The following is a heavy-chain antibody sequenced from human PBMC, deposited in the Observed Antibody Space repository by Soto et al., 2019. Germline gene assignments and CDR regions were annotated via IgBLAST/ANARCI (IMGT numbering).Heavy chain of an antibody. Sequence: EVQLLESGGGLVQPGGSLRLSCAASGFTFSTYAMTWVRQAPGKGLEWVSGISGSGGSTYYADSVKGRFTISRDNSKNTLHLQRNSLRAADTAVYYCAKCYYDILTGYYVPAVDYWGLGTLVTVSS. CDR3: AKCYYDILTGYYVPAVDY. J-gene: IGHJ4*02. V-gene: IGHV3-23*01. D-gene: IGHD3-9*01. CDR2: ISGSGGST. CDR1: GFTFSTYA.